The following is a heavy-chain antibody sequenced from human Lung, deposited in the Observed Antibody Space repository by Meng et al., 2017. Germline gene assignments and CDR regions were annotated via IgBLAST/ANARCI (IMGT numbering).Heavy chain of an antibody. CDR2: INHSGST. D-gene: IGHD4-11*01. Sequence: VQLLRWGAGLLTPSETLSLTCVVSGGSFSDYYWSWSRQPPGKGLEWIGEINHSGSTNYNPSLESRATISVDTSQNNLSLKLSSVTAADSAVYYCARGPTTMAHDFDYWGQGTLVTVSS. J-gene: IGHJ4*02. CDR1: GGSFSDYY. CDR3: ARGPTTMAHDFDY. V-gene: IGHV4-34*01.